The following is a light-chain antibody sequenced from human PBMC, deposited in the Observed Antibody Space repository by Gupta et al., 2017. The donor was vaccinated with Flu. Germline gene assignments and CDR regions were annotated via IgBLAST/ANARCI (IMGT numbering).Light chain of an antibody. CDR1: NNDIGGYDY. Sequence: SALTQPASVSGSPRQTLIIPCTGPNNDIGGYDYVSWYQHHPGRAPKLISYAVNRRPSGISSRFSGSKYGDTAYLTISGLQAEDEADYYGNSLRSPTIPGVFGGGTKLTVL. J-gene: IGLJ3*02. CDR2: AVN. V-gene: IGLV2-14*01. CDR3: NSLRSPTIPGV.